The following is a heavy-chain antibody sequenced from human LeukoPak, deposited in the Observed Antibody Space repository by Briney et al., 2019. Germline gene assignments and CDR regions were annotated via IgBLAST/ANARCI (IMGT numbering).Heavy chain of an antibody. CDR1: GFTVSNNY. V-gene: IGHV3-53*01. D-gene: IGHD1-1*01. CDR2: IYSGGSA. J-gene: IGHJ3*02. Sequence: GSLRLSCAASGFTVSNNYMSWVRQAPGKGLEWVSVIYSGGSAFYADSVKGRFTISRDNSKNTLYLQMNSLRAEDTAVYYCARENGDAFDIWGQGTMVTVSS. CDR3: ARENGDAFDI.